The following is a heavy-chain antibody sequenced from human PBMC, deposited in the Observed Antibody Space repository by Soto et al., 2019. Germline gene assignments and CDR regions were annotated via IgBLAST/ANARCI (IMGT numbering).Heavy chain of an antibody. J-gene: IGHJ3*02. CDR1: GFTFGPFG. V-gene: IGHV3-74*01. CDR2: MIADGSTT. D-gene: IGHD3-10*01. CDR3: VRDRGNPDSFDI. Sequence: EVQLVESGGGLVQPGESLRFPCAASGFTFGPFGLHWVRKAPGKGLEWVSHMIADGSTTLYADSVKGRFTTSRDNAKNTLYLQMNSLRAEDTAVYYCVRDRGNPDSFDIWGQGTMVTVSS.